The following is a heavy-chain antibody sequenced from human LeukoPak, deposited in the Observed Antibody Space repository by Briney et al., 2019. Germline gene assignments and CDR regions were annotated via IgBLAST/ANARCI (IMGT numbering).Heavy chain of an antibody. CDR3: ARDSRQQLPKGPNWFDP. J-gene: IGHJ5*02. V-gene: IGHV1-46*01. Sequence: ASVKVSCKASGYTFTSYYMHWVRQAPGQGLEWMGIINPSGGSTSYAQKFQGRVTMTRDTSTSTVYMELSSLRSEDTAVYYCARDSRQQLPKGPNWFDPWGQGTLVTVSS. D-gene: IGHD6-13*01. CDR2: INPSGGST. CDR1: GYTFTSYY.